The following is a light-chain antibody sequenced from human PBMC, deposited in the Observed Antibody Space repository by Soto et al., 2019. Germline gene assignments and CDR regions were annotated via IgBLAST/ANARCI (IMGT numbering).Light chain of an antibody. Sequence: AIPIIQTPSSLSAYLEDRVTITFMASQGIRYDFGWYQQKPGKAPKLLIYAASSLQSGVPSRFSGSGSGTDFTLTISSLQPEDFATYYCLQDYNYPLTFGGGTKVDIK. J-gene: IGKJ4*01. CDR2: AAS. CDR1: QGIRYD. CDR3: LQDYNYPLT. V-gene: IGKV1-6*01.